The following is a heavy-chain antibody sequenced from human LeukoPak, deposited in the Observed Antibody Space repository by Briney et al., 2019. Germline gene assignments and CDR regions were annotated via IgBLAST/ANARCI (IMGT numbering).Heavy chain of an antibody. CDR2: ISAYNGNT. Sequence: ASVKVSCKASGYTFTSYGISWVRQAPGQGLEWMGWISAYNGNTNYAQKLQGRVTMTTDTSTSTAYMELRSLRSDDTAVYYCARVGSYGSGSYYTGPTPFDYWGQGTLVTVSS. J-gene: IGHJ4*02. D-gene: IGHD3-10*01. V-gene: IGHV1-18*01. CDR3: ARVGSYGSGSYYTGPTPFDY. CDR1: GYTFTSYG.